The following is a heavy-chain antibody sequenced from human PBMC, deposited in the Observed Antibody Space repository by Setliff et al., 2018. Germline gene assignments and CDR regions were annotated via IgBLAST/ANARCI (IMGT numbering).Heavy chain of an antibody. CDR3: ARDLGGLHLTMYHFDY. V-gene: IGHV1-18*01. D-gene: IGHD3-10*02. J-gene: IGHJ4*02. Sequence: ASVKVSCKASGYTFTSYGISWVRQAPGQGLEWMGWISAYNGNTNYAQKLQGRVTMTTDTSASTAYMELRSLRSDDTAVYYCARDLGGLHLTMYHFDYWGQGTLVTVSS. CDR2: ISAYNGNT. CDR1: GYTFTSYG.